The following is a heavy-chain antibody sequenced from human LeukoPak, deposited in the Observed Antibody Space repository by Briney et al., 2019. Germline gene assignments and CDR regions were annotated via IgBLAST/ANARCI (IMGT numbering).Heavy chain of an antibody. V-gene: IGHV1-2*02. CDR2: TNPNSGGT. D-gene: IGHD6-13*01. CDR3: AREGSSWYRYYYYYYMDV. J-gene: IGHJ6*03. Sequence: ASVKDSCKPSGYTSTGYYTHWVPHTPGQRLEWMGWTNPNSGGTNYAQKFQGRVTMTRDTSISTAYMELRSLRSDDTAVYYCAREGSSWYRYYYYYYMDVWGKGTTVTVSS. CDR1: GYTSTGYY.